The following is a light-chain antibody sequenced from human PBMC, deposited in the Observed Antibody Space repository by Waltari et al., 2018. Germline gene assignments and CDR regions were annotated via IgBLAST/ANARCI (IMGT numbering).Light chain of an antibody. J-gene: IGLJ3*02. Sequence: QSVLIQPPSASGTPGQQVTIPCTGSSSNIGSNYVYWYQQFPGTAPKLLIFKNNQRPSGVPDRFSDSKSGTSASLAINGLRSEDEADYYCAAWDDNLSGLVLGGGTKVTVL. CDR1: SSNIGSNY. CDR3: AAWDDNLSGLV. V-gene: IGLV1-47*01. CDR2: KNN.